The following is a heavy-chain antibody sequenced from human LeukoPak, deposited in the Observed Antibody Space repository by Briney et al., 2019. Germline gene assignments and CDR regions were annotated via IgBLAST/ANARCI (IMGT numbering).Heavy chain of an antibody. V-gene: IGHV3-11*01. CDR3: APPQLLESGNCFDH. CDR1: GFTFSDYY. CDR2: ISSSGSTI. J-gene: IGHJ5*02. Sequence: GGSLRLSCAASGFTFSDYYMSWIRQAPGKGLEWVSYISSSGSTIYYADSVTARFTLSRDNAKNSLYLQMNTLRPEDTAVYYCAPPQLLESGNCFDHWGQGTLVTVSS. D-gene: IGHD2-2*01.